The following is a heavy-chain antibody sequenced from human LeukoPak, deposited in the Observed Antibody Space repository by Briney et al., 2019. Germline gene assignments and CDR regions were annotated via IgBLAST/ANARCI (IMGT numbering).Heavy chain of an antibody. Sequence: ASVKVPCKASGFTFTSHDYNWVRQATGQGLEWMGWMNPNSGNTGYAQKFQGRVTMTRDTSITTVYMELSSLTSEDTAVYYCARGGDYDSSGYYNWFDPWGQGTLVTVSS. CDR1: GFTFTSHD. D-gene: IGHD3-22*01. CDR3: ARGGDYDSSGYYNWFDP. J-gene: IGHJ5*02. V-gene: IGHV1-8*01. CDR2: MNPNSGNT.